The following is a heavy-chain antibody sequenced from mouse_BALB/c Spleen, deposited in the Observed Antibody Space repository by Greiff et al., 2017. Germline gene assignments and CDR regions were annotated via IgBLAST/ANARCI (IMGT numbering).Heavy chain of an antibody. CDR2: IDPETGGT. V-gene: IGHV1-15*01. D-gene: IGHD1-1*01. J-gene: IGHJ2*01. CDR1: GYKFTDSE. CDR3: TRSTTVVATRYYFDY. Sequence: VKLVESGAELVRPGASVTLSCKASGYKFTDSEMHWVKQTPVHGLEWIGAIDPETGGTAYNQKFKGKATLTADKSSSTAYMELRSLTSEDSSVYYCTRSTTVVATRYYFDYWGQGTTLTVSS.